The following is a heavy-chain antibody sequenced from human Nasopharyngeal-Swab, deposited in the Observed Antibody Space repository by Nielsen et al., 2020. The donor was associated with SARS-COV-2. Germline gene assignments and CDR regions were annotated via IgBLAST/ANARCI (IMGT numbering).Heavy chain of an antibody. V-gene: IGHV4-38-2*01. CDR1: GYSISIAYF. J-gene: IGHJ4*02. Sequence: SESLRLSCSVSGYSISIAYFCGWIRQPPRKGLEWFGSISHSGSTYSNPSLKSGVAISIDTSTNQFSLYLSSVTAADTAVYYCARQYAVYRDMNGFGDYFDYWGQGTPVTVS. D-gene: IGHD3-16*02. CDR2: ISHSGST. CDR3: ARQYAVYRDMNGFGDYFDY.